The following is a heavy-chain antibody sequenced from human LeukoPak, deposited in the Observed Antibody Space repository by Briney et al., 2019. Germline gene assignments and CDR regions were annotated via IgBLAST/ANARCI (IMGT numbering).Heavy chain of an antibody. V-gene: IGHV4-31*03. Sequence: SETLSLTCTVSGGSISSGDYYWRWARQNPGKSLGWIGNIYYSGSTYYNPSLKSRVTISVDTSKSQFSLKLSSVTAADTAVYYCAREGYDSSYYYYLDYWGQGTLVTVSS. CDR2: IYYSGST. J-gene: IGHJ4*02. D-gene: IGHD3-22*01. CDR1: GGSISSGDYY. CDR3: AREGYDSSYYYYLDY.